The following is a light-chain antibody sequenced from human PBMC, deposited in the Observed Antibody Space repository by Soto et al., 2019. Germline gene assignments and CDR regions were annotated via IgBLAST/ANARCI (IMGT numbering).Light chain of an antibody. V-gene: IGKV1-6*01. J-gene: IGKJ1*01. CDR2: AAS. CDR1: QGIRND. Sequence: AIQMTQSPSSLSAFVGDRVTITCRASQGIRNDLGWYQQKPGKVPKLLIYAASSLQSGVPSRFSGSGSGTELTLKISSLQTEDVATYYCLQDYNYPRKFGQGTKV. CDR3: LQDYNYPRK.